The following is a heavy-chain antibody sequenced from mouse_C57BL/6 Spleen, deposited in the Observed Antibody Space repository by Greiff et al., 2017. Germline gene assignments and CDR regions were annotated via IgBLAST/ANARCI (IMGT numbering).Heavy chain of an antibody. CDR2: ISDGGSYT. CDR1: GFTFSSYA. CDR3: ARDRNRVYFDY. V-gene: IGHV5-4*01. Sequence: DVKLVESGGGLVKPGGSLKLSCAASGFTFSSYAMSWVRQTPEKRLEWVATISDGGSYTYYPDNVKGRFTISRDNAKNNLYLQMSHLKSEDTAMYYCARDRNRVYFDYWGQGTTLTVSS. J-gene: IGHJ2*01. D-gene: IGHD2-14*01.